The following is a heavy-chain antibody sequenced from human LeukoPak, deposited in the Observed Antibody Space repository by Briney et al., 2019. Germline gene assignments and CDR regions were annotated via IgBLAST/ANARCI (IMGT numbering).Heavy chain of an antibody. CDR3: ARDPYTSGWYWYFDY. Sequence: GGSLRLSCAASGFTFSSYTMNSVRQAPGKGLEWVSSISSSSGYIYYADSVKGRFTISRDNAKNSLYLQRNSLRAEDTAVYYCARDPYTSGWYWYFDYWGQGTLLTVSS. CDR1: GFTFSSYT. D-gene: IGHD6-19*01. CDR2: ISSSSGYI. V-gene: IGHV3-21*01. J-gene: IGHJ4*02.